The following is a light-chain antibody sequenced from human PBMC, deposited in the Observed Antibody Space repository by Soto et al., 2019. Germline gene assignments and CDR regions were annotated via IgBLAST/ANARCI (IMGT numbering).Light chain of an antibody. CDR3: QQYNNWPWT. V-gene: IGKV3-15*01. Sequence: EIVMTLSPATLSVSPGGRATLSCSASQSISDTLAWYQQIPGQAPRLLIYGASKRATGFPARFSGSGSGTDFTLTISSLQSEDFAVYYCQQYNNWPWTFGQGTKVDIK. CDR2: GAS. J-gene: IGKJ1*01. CDR1: QSISDT.